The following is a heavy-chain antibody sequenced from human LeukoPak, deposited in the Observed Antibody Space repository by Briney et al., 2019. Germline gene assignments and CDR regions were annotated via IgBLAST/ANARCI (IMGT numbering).Heavy chain of an antibody. V-gene: IGHV1-2*02. CDR2: INPNDGDT. J-gene: IGHJ4*02. Sequence: GASVKVSRKASGYTFTDYYVHWVRQAPGQGFEWMGWINPNDGDTNYAQKFQGRVTMTRDTSISTAHMEVSRLRSDDTAVYYCARANFLYCSSSTCLFDYWGQGTLVTVSS. CDR3: ARANFLYCSSSTCLFDY. D-gene: IGHD2-2*01. CDR1: GYTFTDYY.